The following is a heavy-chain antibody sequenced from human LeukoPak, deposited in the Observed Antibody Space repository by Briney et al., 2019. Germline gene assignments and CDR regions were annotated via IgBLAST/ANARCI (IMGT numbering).Heavy chain of an antibody. CDR2: VWYDGSNK. Sequence: PGGSLRLSCAAPRFTSSSYGMHWVRQAPGKRLEWVAVVWYDGSNKYYADSVKGRFTISRDNSKNTLYLQMNSLRAEDTAVYFCATLSGGYCSSLSCHGVPKHSWHYGLDVWGQGTTVTVSS. D-gene: IGHD2-2*01. J-gene: IGHJ6*02. V-gene: IGHV3-33*01. CDR1: RFTSSSYG. CDR3: ATLSGGYCSSLSCHGVPKHSWHYGLDV.